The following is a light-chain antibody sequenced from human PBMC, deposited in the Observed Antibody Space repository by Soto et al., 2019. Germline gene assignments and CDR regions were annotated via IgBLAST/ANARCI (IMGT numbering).Light chain of an antibody. V-gene: IGKV1-5*01. Sequence: DIQMTQSPSTLSASVGERVTITCRASQSISSWLAWYQQKPGKAPKLLIYDASSLESGVPSRFSGSGSGTEFTLTISSLQPDDFAPYYCQQYNSYSPTIGQGTKVEIK. CDR2: DAS. J-gene: IGKJ1*01. CDR3: QQYNSYSPT. CDR1: QSISSW.